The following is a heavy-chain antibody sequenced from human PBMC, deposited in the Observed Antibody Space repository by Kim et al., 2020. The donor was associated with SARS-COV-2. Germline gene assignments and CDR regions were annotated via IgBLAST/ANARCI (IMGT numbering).Heavy chain of an antibody. Sequence: SETLSLTCAVYGGSFSGYYWSWIRQPPGKGLEWIGEINHSGSTNYNPTIKSRVTISVDTSKNQFSLKLSSVTASDTAVYYCARRRQLWLRENYYYYYGM. CDR2: INHSGST. J-gene: IGHJ6*01. V-gene: IGHV4-34*01. CDR3: ARRRQLWLRENYYYYYGM. CDR1: GGSFSGYY. D-gene: IGHD5-18*01.